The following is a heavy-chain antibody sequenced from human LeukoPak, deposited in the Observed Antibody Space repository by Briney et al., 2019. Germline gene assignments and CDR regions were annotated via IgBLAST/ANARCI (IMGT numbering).Heavy chain of an antibody. CDR1: GFTFSTYA. Sequence: GGSLRLSCAASGFTFSTYAMHWVRQAPGKGLEWAALISYDGSNKYYADSVKGRFTISRDNSKNTLFLQMNSLRVEDTAIYYCAKDGVETYGGVSFFDYWGQGTLVTVSS. CDR2: ISYDGSNK. CDR3: AKDGVETYGGVSFFDY. J-gene: IGHJ4*02. D-gene: IGHD4-23*01. V-gene: IGHV3-30*04.